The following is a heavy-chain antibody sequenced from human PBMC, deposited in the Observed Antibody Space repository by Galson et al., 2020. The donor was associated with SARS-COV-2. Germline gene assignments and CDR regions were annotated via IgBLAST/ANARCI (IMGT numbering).Heavy chain of an antibody. D-gene: IGHD6-13*01. V-gene: IGHV3-33*01. Sequence: PGGSLRLSCAASGFIFSSYGMHWVRQAPGKGLEWVAVIWYNGSKKYYADSVKGRFTISRDNSKNMLYLQMNSLRAEDTAVYYCATDPGIAVAGTGHYWGQGTLVTVSS. CDR3: ATDPGIAVAGTGHY. J-gene: IGHJ4*02. CDR1: GFIFSSYG. CDR2: IWYNGSKK.